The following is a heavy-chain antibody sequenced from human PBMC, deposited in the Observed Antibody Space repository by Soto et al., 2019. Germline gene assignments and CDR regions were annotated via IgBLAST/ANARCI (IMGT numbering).Heavy chain of an antibody. CDR1: GYTFTSYA. J-gene: IGHJ4*02. D-gene: IGHD2-21*02. CDR2: FNAGNGNT. Sequence: QVQLVQSGAEEKKPGASVKVSCKASGYTFTSYAMHWVRQAPGQRLEWMGWFNAGNGNTKYSQKFQGRVTITRDTSASTAYLELSSLRSEDTAVYYCARSLVVVTALDYWGQGTLVTVSS. CDR3: ARSLVVVTALDY. V-gene: IGHV1-3*05.